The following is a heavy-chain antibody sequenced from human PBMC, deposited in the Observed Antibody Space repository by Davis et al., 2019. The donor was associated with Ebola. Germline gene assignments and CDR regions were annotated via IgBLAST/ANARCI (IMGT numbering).Heavy chain of an antibody. V-gene: IGHV1-46*01. CDR2: INPSGGST. D-gene: IGHD3-22*01. CDR1: GYTFTSYY. Sequence: AASVKVSCKASGYTFTSYYMHWVRQAPGQGLEWMGIINPSGGSTSYAQKFQGRVTMTRDTSTSTVYMELSSLRSEDTAVYYCARGSRRDLTMIVVNYYYGMDVWGQGTTVTASS. J-gene: IGHJ6*02. CDR3: ARGSRRDLTMIVVNYYYGMDV.